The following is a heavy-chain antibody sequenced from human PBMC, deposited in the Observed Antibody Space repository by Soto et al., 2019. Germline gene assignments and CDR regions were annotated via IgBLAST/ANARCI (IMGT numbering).Heavy chain of an antibody. D-gene: IGHD1-26*01. J-gene: IGHJ4*02. CDR3: ARGVSAGVDY. Sequence: QVQLVQSGAEVREPGASVKDSCKASGYSFTSLDINWVRQTAGQGLEWMGWMQPSTGRTGYAQKFQGRVTMTRDTSINTAYLALTSLRSDDTAFYYCARGVSAGVDYGGQGTLGTISS. CDR2: MQPSTGRT. V-gene: IGHV1-8*01. CDR1: GYSFTSLD.